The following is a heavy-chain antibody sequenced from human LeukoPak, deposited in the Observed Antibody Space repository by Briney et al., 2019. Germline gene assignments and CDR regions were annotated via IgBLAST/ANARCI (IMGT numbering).Heavy chain of an antibody. Sequence: GASVKVSCKASGYTFTGYYMHWVRQAPGQGLEWMGRINPNSGGTNYAQKFQGRVTMTRDTSISTAYMELSRLRSDDTAVYYCARVLYYYDSSGYFRPHYYYGMDVWGQGTTVTVSS. V-gene: IGHV1-2*06. CDR1: GYTFTGYY. J-gene: IGHJ6*02. CDR2: INPNSGGT. D-gene: IGHD3-22*01. CDR3: ARVLYYYDSSGYFRPHYYYGMDV.